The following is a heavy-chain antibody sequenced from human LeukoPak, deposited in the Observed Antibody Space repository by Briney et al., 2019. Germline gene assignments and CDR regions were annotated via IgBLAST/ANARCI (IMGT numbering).Heavy chain of an antibody. CDR1: GGSISSGSYY. V-gene: IGHV4-61*02. J-gene: IGHJ4*02. Sequence: SQTLSLTCTVSGGSISSGSYYWSWIRQPAGKGLEWSGRIYTSGSTNYNPSLKSRVTISVDTSKNQFSLKLSSVTAADTAVYYCARGRTSTHGSGSFDYWGQGTLVTVSS. D-gene: IGHD3-10*01. CDR3: ARGRTSTHGSGSFDY. CDR2: IYTSGST.